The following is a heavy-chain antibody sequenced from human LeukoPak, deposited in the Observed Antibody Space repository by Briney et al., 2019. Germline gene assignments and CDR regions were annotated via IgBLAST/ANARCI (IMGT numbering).Heavy chain of an antibody. CDR1: GFTFSTLD. CDR2: IKQDASEK. V-gene: IGHV3-7*03. CDR3: GRSMDV. Sequence: GGSLRLSCAASGFTFSTLDMSWVRQAPGKGLEWVANIKQDASEKYYVDSVKGRFTISRDNAKNSLYLQMNSLTAEDTAVYYCGRSMDVWGQGTTVTVSS. J-gene: IGHJ6*02.